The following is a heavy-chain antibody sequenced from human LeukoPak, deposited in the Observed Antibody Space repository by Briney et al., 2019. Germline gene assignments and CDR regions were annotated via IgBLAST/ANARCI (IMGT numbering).Heavy chain of an antibody. CDR3: ARDGLSWYSSGSSYGMDV. D-gene: IGHD6-19*01. J-gene: IGHJ6*02. V-gene: IGHV3-7*01. Sequence: GGSLRLSCAASGFTFSSYWMSWVRQAPGKGLEWVANIKQDGSEKYYVDSVKGRFTISRDNAKNSLYLQMNSLRAEDTAVYYCARDGLSWYSSGSSYGMDVWGQGTTVTVS. CDR2: IKQDGSEK. CDR1: GFTFSSYW.